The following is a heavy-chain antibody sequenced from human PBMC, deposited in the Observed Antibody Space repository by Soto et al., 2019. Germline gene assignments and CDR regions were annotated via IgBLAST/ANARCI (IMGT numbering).Heavy chain of an antibody. V-gene: IGHV3-30*03. J-gene: IGHJ4*02. Sequence: QVQLVESGGGVGQPGRSLRLSCAASGFTFSSYGMHWVRQAPGKGLEWVAVISYDGSNKYYADSVKGRFTISRDNSKNTLYLQLNSLRAEDTAVYYCAEWDSSSTLVYWGQGTLVTVSS. CDR3: AEWDSSSTLVY. CDR2: ISYDGSNK. CDR1: GFTFSSYG. D-gene: IGHD6-6*01.